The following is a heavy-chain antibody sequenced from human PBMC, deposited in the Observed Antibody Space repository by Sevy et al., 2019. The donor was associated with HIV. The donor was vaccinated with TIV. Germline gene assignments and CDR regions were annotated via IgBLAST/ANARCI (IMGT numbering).Heavy chain of an antibody. D-gene: IGHD6-13*01. CDR1: GLSLNTYW. V-gene: IGHV3-7*01. CDR2: INQDGSVT. Sequence: GGCLRLSCAASGLSLNTYWMSWVRQAPGKGLEWVANINQDGSVTYYVDSAKGRFTISRDNARNFLYLQMNSLRAEDTARYYCVRAVAADGSFWGQGTLVTVSS. J-gene: IGHJ4*02. CDR3: VRAVAADGSF.